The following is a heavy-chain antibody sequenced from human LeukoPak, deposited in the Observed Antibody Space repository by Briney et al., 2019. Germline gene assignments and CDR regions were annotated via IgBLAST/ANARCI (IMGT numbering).Heavy chain of an antibody. Sequence: SETLSLTCAVYGGSFSGYCWSWIRQPPGKGLEWIGEINHSGSTNYNPSLKSRVTISVDTSKNQFSLKLSSVTAADTAVYYCARGTLGPDYWGQGTLVTVSS. CDR1: GGSFSGYC. J-gene: IGHJ4*02. CDR3: ARGTLGPDY. CDR2: INHSGST. V-gene: IGHV4-34*01.